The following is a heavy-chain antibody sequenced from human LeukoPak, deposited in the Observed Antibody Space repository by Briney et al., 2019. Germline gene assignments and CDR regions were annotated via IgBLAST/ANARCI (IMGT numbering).Heavy chain of an antibody. CDR2: IKSKTDGGTT. CDR1: GFTFSNAW. V-gene: IGHV3-15*01. J-gene: IGHJ4*02. Sequence: SGGSLRLSCAASGFTFSNAWMSWVRQAPGKGLEWVGRIKSKTDGGTTDYAAPVKGRFTISRDDSKNTLYLQMNSLKTEDTAVYYCTTLCLGWNSVSCYWGQGTLVTVSS. CDR3: TTLCLGWNSVSCY. D-gene: IGHD3-10*02.